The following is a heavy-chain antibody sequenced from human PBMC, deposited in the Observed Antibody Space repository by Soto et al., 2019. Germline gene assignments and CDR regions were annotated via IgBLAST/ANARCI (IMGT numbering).Heavy chain of an antibody. CDR3: ARGLRTGNYGMDV. J-gene: IGHJ6*02. D-gene: IGHD2-15*01. V-gene: IGHV1-69*01. CDR2: IIPMFETV. CDR1: GGTFNNYA. Sequence: QEQLLQSGAELRKPGSSVKVSCKASGGTFNNYAVSWVRQAPGQGLEWMGGIIPMFETVNYAQRFQGRLTIAADESTTTAYMELTRLTSADTAVYYCARGLRTGNYGMDVWGQGTPVTVSS.